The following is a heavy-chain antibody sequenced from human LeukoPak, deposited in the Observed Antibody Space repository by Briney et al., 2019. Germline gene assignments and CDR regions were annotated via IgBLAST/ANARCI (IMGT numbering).Heavy chain of an antibody. J-gene: IGHJ4*02. V-gene: IGHV4-39*07. D-gene: IGHD3-10*01. CDR1: GGSISSSSYY. Sequence: SETLSLTCTVPGGSISSSSYYWGWIRQPPGKGLEWIGSIYYSGSTYYNPSLKSRVTISVDTSKNQFSLKLSSVTAADTAVYYCASCHYYGSGSYPQWGQGTLVTVSS. CDR2: IYYSGST. CDR3: ASCHYYGSGSYPQ.